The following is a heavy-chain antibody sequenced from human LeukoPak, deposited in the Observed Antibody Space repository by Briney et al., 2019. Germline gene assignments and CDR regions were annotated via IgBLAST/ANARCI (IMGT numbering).Heavy chain of an antibody. D-gene: IGHD2-15*01. CDR1: GYTFTGYY. CDR3: ARDIVVVVAAIGGNWFDP. V-gene: IGHV1-2*02. J-gene: IGHJ5*02. Sequence: GASVQVSCKASGYTFTGYYMHWVRQAPGQGLEWMGWINPNSGGTKYAQKFQGRVTMTRDTSIRTAYMELSRLRSDDTAVYYCARDIVVVVAAIGGNWFDPWGQGTLVTVSS. CDR2: INPNSGGT.